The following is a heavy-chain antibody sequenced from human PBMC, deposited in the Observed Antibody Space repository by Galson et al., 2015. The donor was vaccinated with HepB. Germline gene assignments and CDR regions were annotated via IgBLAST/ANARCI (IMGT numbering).Heavy chain of an antibody. V-gene: IGHV3-33*01. CDR2: IWVDGSKS. D-gene: IGHD4-11*01. CDR3: ARYYGNYRAFDY. Sequence: SLRLSCAASGSTFGSHGMHWVRQAPGKGLEWVALIWVDGSKSNYADSVKGRFTISRDNSKNTLYLQMNSLRAEDTAVYYCARYYGNYRAFDYWGQGTLVTVSS. CDR1: GSTFGSHG. J-gene: IGHJ4*02.